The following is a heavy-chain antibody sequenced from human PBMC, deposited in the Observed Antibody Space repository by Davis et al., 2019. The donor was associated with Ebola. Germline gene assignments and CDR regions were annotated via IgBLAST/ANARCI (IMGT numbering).Heavy chain of an antibody. CDR3: ARDGEYGDYV. CDR2: VSAYNGNT. Sequence: AASVKVSCKASGYTFTGYYMHWVRQAPGQGLEWMGWVSAYNGNTNYAQKLQGRVTMTTDTSTSTAYMELRSLRSDDTAVYYCARDGEYGDYVWGQGTLVTVSS. V-gene: IGHV1-18*04. D-gene: IGHD4-17*01. J-gene: IGHJ4*02. CDR1: GYTFTGYY.